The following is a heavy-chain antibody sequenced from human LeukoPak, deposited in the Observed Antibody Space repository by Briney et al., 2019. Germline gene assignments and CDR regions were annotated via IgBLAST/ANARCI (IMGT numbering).Heavy chain of an antibody. CDR3: AKDRGHCINGVCHNYYYMDV. CDR1: GFTFSSYA. D-gene: IGHD2-8*01. V-gene: IGHV3-23*01. Sequence: GGSLRLSCAASGFTFSSYAMSRVRQAPGKGLEWVSTVSGSGGRTDYADSVKGRFTISRDNPKNTLYLQMNSLRAEDTAVYYCAKDRGHCINGVCHNYYYMDVWGKGTTVTVSS. CDR2: VSGSGGRT. J-gene: IGHJ6*03.